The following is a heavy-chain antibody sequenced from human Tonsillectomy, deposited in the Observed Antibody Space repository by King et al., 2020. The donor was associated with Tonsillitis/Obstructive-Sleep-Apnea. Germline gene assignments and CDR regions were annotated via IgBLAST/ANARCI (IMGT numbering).Heavy chain of an antibody. D-gene: IGHD1-7*01. J-gene: IGHJ6*03. CDR2: IYHSGST. CDR3: ARGFYNWNYGYYYYYMDV. V-gene: IGHV4-4*02. Sequence: VQLQESGPGLVKPSGTLSLTCAVSGGSISSSNWWSWVRQPPGKGLEWIGEIYHSGSTNYNPSLKSRVTISVDKSKNQFSLKLSSVTAADTAVYYCARGFYNWNYGYYYYYMDVWGKGTTVTVSS. CDR1: GGSISSSNW.